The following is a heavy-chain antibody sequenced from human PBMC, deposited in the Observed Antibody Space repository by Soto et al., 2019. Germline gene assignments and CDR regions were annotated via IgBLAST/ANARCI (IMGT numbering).Heavy chain of an antibody. Sequence: QVQLQESGPRLVKPSESLSLTCGVSGGTVASSHWWSWVRQSPGRGLEWIGNVSHTGDTNFNRSLQSRVTFSVDKSNNQFSLRLTSVTAADTAVYFCASEFVTAGGTNYFDPWGPGTLVTVSS. CDR2: VSHTGDT. V-gene: IGHV4-4*02. D-gene: IGHD2-21*02. CDR1: GGTVASSHW. CDR3: ASEFVTAGGTNYFDP. J-gene: IGHJ5*02.